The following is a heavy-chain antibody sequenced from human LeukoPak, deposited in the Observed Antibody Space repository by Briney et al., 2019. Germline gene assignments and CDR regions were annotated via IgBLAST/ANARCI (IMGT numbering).Heavy chain of an antibody. CDR1: GFTFSSYA. CDR3: ARDVKVGAPGADY. Sequence: GGSLRLSCAASGFTFSSYAMHWVRQAPGKGLEWVAVISYDGSNKYYADSVKGRFTISRDNAKNSLYLQMNSLRVEDTAVYYCARDVKVGAPGADYWGQGTLVTVSS. D-gene: IGHD1-26*01. CDR2: ISYDGSNK. J-gene: IGHJ4*02. V-gene: IGHV3-30-3*01.